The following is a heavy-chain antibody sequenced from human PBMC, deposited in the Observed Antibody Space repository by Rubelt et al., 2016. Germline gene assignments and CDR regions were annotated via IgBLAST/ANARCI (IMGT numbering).Heavy chain of an antibody. CDR2: VDGKGDNT. CDR1: GFTYTSYA. J-gene: IGHJ4*02. V-gene: IGHV3-23*04. Sequence: EVQLVESGGGLIQPGGSLRLSCAASGFTYTSYAMTWVRQAPGKGLEWVSTVDGKGDNTFYADSVRGRFTISRDNSMNMLYLHMNSLRAEDTAVYYCVDIPDLPVYRGQGTLVTVSS. D-gene: IGHD2-2*01. CDR3: VDIPDLPVY.